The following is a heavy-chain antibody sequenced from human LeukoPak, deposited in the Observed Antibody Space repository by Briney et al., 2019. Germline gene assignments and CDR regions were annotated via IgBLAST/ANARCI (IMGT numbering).Heavy chain of an antibody. D-gene: IGHD6-19*01. Sequence: PGGSLRLSCAASGFTFSSYAMHWVRQAPGKGLEWVAVISYDGSNKYYADSVKGRFTISRDNSKNTLYLQMNNLRAEDTAVYYCARPSSGWYAEYFQHWGQGTLVTVSS. V-gene: IGHV3-30*04. J-gene: IGHJ1*01. CDR1: GFTFSSYA. CDR3: ARPSSGWYAEYFQH. CDR2: ISYDGSNK.